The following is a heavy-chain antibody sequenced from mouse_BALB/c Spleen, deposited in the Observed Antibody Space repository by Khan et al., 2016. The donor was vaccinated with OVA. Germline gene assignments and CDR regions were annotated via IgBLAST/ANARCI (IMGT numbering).Heavy chain of an antibody. V-gene: IGHV1S132*01. CDR3: ARGYFGNYEFAY. D-gene: IGHD2-1*01. Sequence: VQLQESEAELVKPGASVKLSCKTSGYTFTNYWIQWIKQRPGQGLEWIGEIFPGTGTTYYNENFKGKATLTIDTSSTTAYMQRSSLTSEDSAVYFCARGYFGNYEFAYWGQGTLVTVSA. J-gene: IGHJ3*01. CDR1: GYTFTNYW. CDR2: IFPGTGTT.